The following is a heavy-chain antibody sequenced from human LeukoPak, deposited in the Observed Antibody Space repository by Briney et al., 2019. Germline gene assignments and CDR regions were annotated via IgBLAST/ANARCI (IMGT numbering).Heavy chain of an antibody. CDR1: GYTFTGYY. Sequence: PGASVKVSCKASGYTFTGYYMHWVRQAPGQGLEWMGWINPNSGGTNCAQKFQGRVTMTRDTSISTAYMELSRLRSDDTAVYYCARDGDILTGYYPPDYWGQGTLVTVSS. J-gene: IGHJ4*02. D-gene: IGHD3-9*01. CDR3: ARDGDILTGYYPPDY. V-gene: IGHV1-2*02. CDR2: INPNSGGT.